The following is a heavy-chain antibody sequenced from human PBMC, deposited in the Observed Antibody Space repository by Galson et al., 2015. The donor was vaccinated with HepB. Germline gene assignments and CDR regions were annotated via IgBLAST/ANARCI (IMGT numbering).Heavy chain of an antibody. CDR2: ISGNGGST. Sequence: SLRLSCAASGFTFSSYAMSWVRQAPGKGLEWVSAISGNGGSTYYADSVKGRFTISRDNSKNTLYLQMNSLRAEDTAVYYCAKAREWLDTPGTFDYWGQGTLVTVSS. CDR3: AKAREWLDTPGTFDY. CDR1: GFTFSSYA. J-gene: IGHJ4*02. V-gene: IGHV3-23*01. D-gene: IGHD3-3*01.